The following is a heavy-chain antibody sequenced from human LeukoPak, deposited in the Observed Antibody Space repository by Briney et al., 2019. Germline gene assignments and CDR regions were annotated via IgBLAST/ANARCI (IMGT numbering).Heavy chain of an antibody. D-gene: IGHD3-22*01. CDR1: GFTFSSYA. CDR2: ISGSGGST. J-gene: IGHJ4*02. V-gene: IGHV3-23*01. Sequence: GGSLRLSCAASGFTFSSYAMSWVRQAPGKGLEWVSAISGSGGSTYYADSVKGRFTVSRDNSKNTLYLQMNSLRAEDTAVYYCAKDRYYYHSSGYSAGDYWGQGTLVTVSS. CDR3: AKDRYYYHSSGYSAGDY.